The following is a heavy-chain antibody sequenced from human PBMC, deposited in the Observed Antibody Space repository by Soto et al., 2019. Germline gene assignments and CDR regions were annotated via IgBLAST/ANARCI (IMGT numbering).Heavy chain of an antibody. CDR3: ARVPGVVVSADDAFDI. V-gene: IGHV4-4*02. J-gene: IGHJ3*02. CDR1: GGSVSSSNW. Sequence: QVQLQESGPGLVKPSGTLFLTCAVSGGSVSSSNWWSWVRQSPGKGLEWMGEIYHSGSAHSNPSLKSRACITLDKPKNQFSLRLSPVTAADTAVYYLARVPGVVVSADDAFDIWGAGTRVIVSS. D-gene: IGHD2-21*02. CDR2: IYHSGSA.